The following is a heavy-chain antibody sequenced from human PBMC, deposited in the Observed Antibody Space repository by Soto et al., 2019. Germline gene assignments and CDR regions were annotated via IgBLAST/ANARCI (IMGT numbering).Heavy chain of an antibody. CDR1: GYSFTSYW. V-gene: IGHV5-10-1*01. Sequence: XEPLKLSCQSSGYSFTSYWISLVLQMPGKGLGWMGRIDPSDSYTNYSPSFQGHVTISADKSISTAYLQWSSLKASDTAMYYCAKNTNINYYYGMDVWGQGTTVTVSS. CDR2: IDPSDSYT. J-gene: IGHJ6*02. CDR3: AKNTNINYYYGMDV. D-gene: IGHD2-15*01.